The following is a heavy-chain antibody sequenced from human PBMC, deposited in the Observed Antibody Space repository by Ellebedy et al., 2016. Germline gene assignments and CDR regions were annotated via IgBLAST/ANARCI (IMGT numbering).Heavy chain of an antibody. CDR2: VSGSGGST. CDR1: GFTFSSYA. CDR3: ARGVYYYDSSGYYGSAYYFDY. D-gene: IGHD3-22*01. Sequence: GGSLRLSCAASGFTFSSYAMTWVRQAPGKGLEWVSGVSGSGGSTFYADSVKGRFTVSRDNSKDTLYLQMNSLRAEDTAVYYCARGVYYYDSSGYYGSAYYFDYWGQGTLVTVSS. J-gene: IGHJ4*02. V-gene: IGHV3-23*01.